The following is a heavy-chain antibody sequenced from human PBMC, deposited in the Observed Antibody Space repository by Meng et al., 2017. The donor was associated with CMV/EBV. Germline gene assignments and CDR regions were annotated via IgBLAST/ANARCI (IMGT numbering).Heavy chain of an antibody. Sequence: VQVQQWGAGLLKPSETLSLTCAVYGGSFGGYYWSWIRQPPGKGLEWIGEINHSGSTNYNPSLKSRVTISVDTSKNQFSLKLSSVTAADTAVYYCARGGNWFDPWGQGTLVTVSS. CDR2: INHSGST. J-gene: IGHJ5*02. V-gene: IGHV4-34*01. CDR1: GGSFGGYY. CDR3: ARGGNWFDP.